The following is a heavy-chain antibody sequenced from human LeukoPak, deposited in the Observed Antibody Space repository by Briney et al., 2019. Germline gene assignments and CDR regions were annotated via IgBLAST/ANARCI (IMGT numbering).Heavy chain of an antibody. D-gene: IGHD6-13*01. CDR1: GGSISSSSYY. V-gene: IGHV4-39*01. CDR2: IYYSGST. J-gene: IGHJ4*02. CDR3: ARHSGNAQAAAGGVDY. Sequence: SETLSLTCTVSGGSISSSSYYWGWIRQPPGKGLEWIGSIYYSGSTYYNPSLKSRVTISVDTSKNQFSLKLSSVTAADTAVYYCARHSGNAQAAAGGVDYWGQGTLVTVSS.